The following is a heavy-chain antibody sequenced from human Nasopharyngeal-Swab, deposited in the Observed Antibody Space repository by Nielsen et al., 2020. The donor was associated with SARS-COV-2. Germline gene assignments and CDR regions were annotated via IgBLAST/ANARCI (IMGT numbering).Heavy chain of an antibody. V-gene: IGHV3-21*01. Sequence: GESLKISCAAPGFTFSSYSMNWVRQAPGKGLEWVSSISSSSSYIYYADSVKGRFTISRDNAKNSLYLQMNSLRAEDTAVYYCASDFYGDYSDYWGQGTLVTVSS. CDR2: ISSSSSYI. D-gene: IGHD4-17*01. CDR3: ASDFYGDYSDY. J-gene: IGHJ4*02. CDR1: GFTFSSYS.